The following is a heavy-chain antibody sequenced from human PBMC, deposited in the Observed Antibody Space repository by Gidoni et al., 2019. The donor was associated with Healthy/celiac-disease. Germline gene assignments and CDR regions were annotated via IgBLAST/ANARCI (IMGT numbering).Heavy chain of an antibody. CDR3: ARQYLTGIDY. CDR2: IYYSGST. CDR1: GGSNSSSSYS. V-gene: IGHV4-39*01. D-gene: IGHD7-27*01. J-gene: IGHJ4*02. Sequence: QLQLQESRPGLVTPSATLSLTCTVSGGSNSSSSYSWGWIRQHPGKGLEWIGSIYYSGSTYYTPSLKSRVTISVDTSKNQFSLKLSSVTAADTAVYYCARQYLTGIDYWGQGTLVTVSS.